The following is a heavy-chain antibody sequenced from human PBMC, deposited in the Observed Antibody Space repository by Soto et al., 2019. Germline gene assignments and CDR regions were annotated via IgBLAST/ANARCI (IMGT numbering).Heavy chain of an antibody. CDR3: ARDQSNTFCGGDCYSVAFQQ. CDR2: ISTDGSKQ. J-gene: IGHJ1*01. V-gene: IGHV3-30*04. D-gene: IGHD2-21*02. Sequence: QVQLEESGGGVVQPGRSLRLSCAVSGFSFSNYDMHWVRQAPGKVPEWVAVISTDGSKQYYGASEQGRFTISRDNSKNTLYLEMTSLGGEDTAIYYCARDQSNTFCGGDCYSVAFQQWGRGVLVIVSS. CDR1: GFSFSNYD.